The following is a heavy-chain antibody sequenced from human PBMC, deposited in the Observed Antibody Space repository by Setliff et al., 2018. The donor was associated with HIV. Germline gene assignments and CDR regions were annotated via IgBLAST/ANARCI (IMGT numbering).Heavy chain of an antibody. CDR1: GGSTSNSSYY. V-gene: IGHV4-39*01. D-gene: IGHD5-12*01. CDR2: IFYSGST. CDR3: ARHRLAVELATITVDCYYYYYMDV. Sequence: PSETLSLTCTVSGGSTSNSSYYWGWIRQPPGKGLEWIGSIFYSGSTYYNPSLKSRVTISVDTSKNQFSLKLSPVTAADTAVYYCARHRLAVELATITVDCYYYYYMDVWGKGTTVTVSS. J-gene: IGHJ6*03.